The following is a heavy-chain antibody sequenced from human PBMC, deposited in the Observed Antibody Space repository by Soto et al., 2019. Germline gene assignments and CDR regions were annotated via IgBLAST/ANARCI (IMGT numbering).Heavy chain of an antibody. CDR1: GGTFSSYA. CDR3: AREKSMVRGGSSSRRAPFDP. V-gene: IGHV1-69*06. J-gene: IGHJ5*02. Sequence: SVKVSCTASGGTFSSYAISWVRQAPGQGLEWMGGIIPIFGTANSAQKFQGTVTITADKSTSTPSMELSSLRSEDTAAYDCAREKSMVRGGSSSRRAPFDPCGKATLLTVSS. CDR2: IIPIFGTA. D-gene: IGHD3-10*01.